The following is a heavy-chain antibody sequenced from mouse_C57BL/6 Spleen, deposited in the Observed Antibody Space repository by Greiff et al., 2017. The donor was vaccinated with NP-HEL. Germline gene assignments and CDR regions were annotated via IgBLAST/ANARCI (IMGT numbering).Heavy chain of an antibody. J-gene: IGHJ3*01. Sequence: VQLQQPGAELVKPGASVKMSCKASGYTFPSSWLTWVKPRPGQGLAWIGDIYPGSGSPNYTETFKSKATLTVDTSSSTAYMPLSSLTSEDSAVYYCERGRGYSNYNPWADWGKGTLVTVSA. CDR1: GYTFPSSW. CDR3: ERGRGYSNYNPWAD. V-gene: IGHV1-55*01. D-gene: IGHD2-5*01. CDR2: IYPGSGSP.